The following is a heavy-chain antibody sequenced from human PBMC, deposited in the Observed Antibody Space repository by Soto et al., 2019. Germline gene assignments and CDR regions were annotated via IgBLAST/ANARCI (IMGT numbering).Heavy chain of an antibody. CDR1: GYTXSRYT. V-gene: IGHV1-3*01. CDR2: INPDNGNT. Sequence: GXSXKVSLKASGYTXSRYTMDLVRQAPGQSLEWMGWINPDNGNTKSSQKFQDRVIITRDTSASTAYIDLSRLRSEDTAVYYCARGIATGQLDPWGQGTLATVS. D-gene: IGHD2-15*01. CDR3: ARGIATGQLDP. J-gene: IGHJ5*02.